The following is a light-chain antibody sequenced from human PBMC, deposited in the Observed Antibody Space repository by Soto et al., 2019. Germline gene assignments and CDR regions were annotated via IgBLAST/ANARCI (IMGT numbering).Light chain of an antibody. CDR3: QQYSDWPRT. J-gene: IGKJ1*01. Sequence: EIVMTQSPATLSVSPGERATLSGRASPSVTNFLAWYQQKPGQAPRLLIYGAFNRATGIPARFSGSGSGTEFTLIISSLHSGDFAVYYCQQYSDWPRTFGQGTKVDI. CDR2: GAF. CDR1: PSVTNF. V-gene: IGKV3D-15*01.